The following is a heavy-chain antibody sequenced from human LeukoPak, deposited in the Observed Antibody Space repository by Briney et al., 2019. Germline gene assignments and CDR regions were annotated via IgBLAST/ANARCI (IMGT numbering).Heavy chain of an antibody. Sequence: PSETLSLTCTRCGGSILSCFWRSLGQPPGKGLEWIGYIHGSGTTNYNPSLKSRVIISVNTSKNQFYLKLSSVTAADTSVYSCGRVQGWIVIWGQGTLVTVSS. J-gene: IGHJ4*02. CDR1: GGSILSCF. CDR3: GRVQGWIVI. V-gene: IGHV4-59*01. CDR2: IHGSGTT. D-gene: IGHD3-10*01.